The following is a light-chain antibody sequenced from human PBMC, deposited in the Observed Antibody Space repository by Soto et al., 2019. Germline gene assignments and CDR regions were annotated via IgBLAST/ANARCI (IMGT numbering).Light chain of an antibody. V-gene: IGKV3-15*01. CDR2: GAS. CDR3: QQYNDWPRT. Sequence: EIVMTQSPVTLSVSPGETANLSCRASQTVTSNLAWYQQKPGRSPRILLSGASTRATGIPARFSGSGSGTEFTLTISRLQSEDLAVYYCQQYNDWPRTFGQGTKVEIK. CDR1: QTVTSN. J-gene: IGKJ1*01.